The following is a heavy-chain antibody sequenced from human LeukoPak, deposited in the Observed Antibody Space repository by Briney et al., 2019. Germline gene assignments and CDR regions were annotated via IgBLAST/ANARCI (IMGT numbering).Heavy chain of an antibody. CDR2: IYYSGNS. V-gene: IGHV4-30-4*01. J-gene: IGHJ4*02. Sequence: SETLSLTCTVSGGSISSGDYYWSWIRQPPGKGLDWIGYIYYSGNSYYNPSLKSRVAISVDTSKNQFSLKLSSVTAADTAVYYCARVRGYSYGYGFDYWGQGTLVTVSS. CDR3: ARVRGYSYGYGFDY. D-gene: IGHD5-18*01. CDR1: GGSISSGDYY.